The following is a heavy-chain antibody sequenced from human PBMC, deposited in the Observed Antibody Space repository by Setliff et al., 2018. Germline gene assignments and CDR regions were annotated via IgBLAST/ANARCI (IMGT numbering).Heavy chain of an antibody. CDR1: GGSISSGSYY. Sequence: SETLSLTCTVSGGSISSGSYYWSWIRQPAGKGLEWIGRIYTSGSTNYNPSLKSRVTISVDTSKNQFSLKLSSVTAADTAVYYCARDSYFWTWYAFDIWGQGTMVT. D-gene: IGHD3-3*01. CDR3: ARDSYFWTWYAFDI. V-gene: IGHV4-61*02. J-gene: IGHJ3*02. CDR2: IYTSGST.